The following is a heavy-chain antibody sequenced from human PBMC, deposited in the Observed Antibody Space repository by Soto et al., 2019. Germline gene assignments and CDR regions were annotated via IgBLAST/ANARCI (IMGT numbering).Heavy chain of an antibody. D-gene: IGHD3-10*01. V-gene: IGHV3-72*01. CDR3: ARRITMVRGPYYYYAMDV. CDR1: GFTLSDHY. CDR2: SRNRGNNYVT. J-gene: IGHJ6*02. Sequence: GGSLRLSCEGSGFTLSDHYMDWVRQAPGKGLEWVGRSRNRGNNYVTEYAASVKGRFTISRDDSKNSVHLQTNSLKTEDTAVYYCARRITMVRGPYYYYAMDVWGQGTTVTVSS.